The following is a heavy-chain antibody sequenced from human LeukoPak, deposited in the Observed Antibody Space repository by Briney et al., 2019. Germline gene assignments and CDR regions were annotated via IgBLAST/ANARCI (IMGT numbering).Heavy chain of an antibody. J-gene: IGHJ6*03. CDR1: GGTFSSYA. CDR3: ARDGITMVRGVPAYYYYMDV. D-gene: IGHD3-10*01. Sequence: ASVKVSCKASGGTFSSYAISWVRQAPGQGLEWMGGIIPIVGTANYAQKFQGRVTITTDESTSTAYMELSSLRSEDTAVYYCARDGITMVRGVPAYYYYMDVWGKGTTVTVSS. V-gene: IGHV1-69*05. CDR2: IIPIVGTA.